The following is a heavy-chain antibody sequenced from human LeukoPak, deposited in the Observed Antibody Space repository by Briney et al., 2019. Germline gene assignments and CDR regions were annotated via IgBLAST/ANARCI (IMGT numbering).Heavy chain of an antibody. V-gene: IGHV3-66*02. J-gene: IGHJ4*02. CDR1: GFTVSSNY. CDR2: IYSTGTT. CDR3: ARKGRTSLADFDY. Sequence: GGSLRLSCVASGFTVSSNYMSWVRQAPGKGLEWVSVIYSTGTTYCADSVKGQFTTSRDNSKNTLYLEMNSLRPEDTALYYCARKGRTSLADFDYWGQGTLVTVSS. D-gene: IGHD2-15*01.